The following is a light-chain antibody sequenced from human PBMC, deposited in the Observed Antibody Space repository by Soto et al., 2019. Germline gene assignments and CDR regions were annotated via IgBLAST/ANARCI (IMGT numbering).Light chain of an antibody. CDR2: EVS. Sequence: QSVLTQPASVSGSPGQSITISCTGTSSDVGGYNYVSWYQQHPGKAPKLMIYEVSNRPSGVSNRFSGSKSGNTASLTISGLQAEDEADYYCSSYTSSSTRYFFGTGTKLTVL. J-gene: IGLJ1*01. V-gene: IGLV2-14*01. CDR3: SSYTSSSTRYF. CDR1: SSDVGGYNY.